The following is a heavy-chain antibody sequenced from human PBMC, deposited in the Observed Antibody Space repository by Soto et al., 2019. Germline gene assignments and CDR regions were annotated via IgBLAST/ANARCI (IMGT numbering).Heavy chain of an antibody. J-gene: IGHJ6*02. D-gene: IGHD1-1*01. CDR2: IYYSGST. V-gene: IGHV4-59*01. CDR1: GGSISSYY. Sequence: SETLSLTCTVSGGSISSYYWSWIRQPPGKGLEWIGYIYYSGSTNYNPSLKSRVTISVDTSKNQFSLKLSSVTAADTAVYYCARDRVRDPYYYYGMDVWGQGTTVTVSS. CDR3: ARDRVRDPYYYYGMDV.